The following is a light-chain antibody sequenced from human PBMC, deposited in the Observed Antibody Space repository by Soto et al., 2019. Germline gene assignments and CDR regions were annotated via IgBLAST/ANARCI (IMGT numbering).Light chain of an antibody. J-gene: IGKJ2*01. CDR1: QSVSSSY. CDR3: EQYGSSPQT. V-gene: IGKV3-20*01. Sequence: EIVLTQSPGTLSLSPGERATLSCRASQSVSSSYLAWYQQKPGQAPRLLIYGASSRATGIPDRFSVSGSGTDFTLTISRLEPEDVAVYYCEQYGSSPQTFGRGTKLEIK. CDR2: GAS.